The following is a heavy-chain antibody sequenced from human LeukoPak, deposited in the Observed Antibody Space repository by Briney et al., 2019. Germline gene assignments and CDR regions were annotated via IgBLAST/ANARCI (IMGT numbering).Heavy chain of an antibody. CDR3: ARHLMAVMDP. D-gene: IGHD3-16*01. Sequence: PSETLSLTCAVSGDSITNSLYHWGWVRQPPGKGLEWMASIYHTGSTYYNSSLKSRVTISVDTSKNQFSLELTSATAADTAVYYCARHLMAVMDPWGQGTLVTVSS. CDR2: IYHTGST. J-gene: IGHJ5*02. V-gene: IGHV4-39*01. CDR1: GDSITNSLYH.